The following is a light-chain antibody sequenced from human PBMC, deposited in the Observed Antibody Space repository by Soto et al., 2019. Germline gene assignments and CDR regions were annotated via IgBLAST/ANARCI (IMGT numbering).Light chain of an antibody. J-gene: IGKJ3*01. Sequence: DIVLTQSPDSLGVSLGERATINCKSSQTVLYSSNNKNYLAWYQQKPGQPPKLLIYWASTRESGVPDRFSGSGSGTYFTLTINSLQAEDVAVYYCQQYYSSPFTFGPGTKVDI. CDR3: QQYYSSPFT. V-gene: IGKV4-1*01. CDR1: QTVLYSSNNKNY. CDR2: WAS.